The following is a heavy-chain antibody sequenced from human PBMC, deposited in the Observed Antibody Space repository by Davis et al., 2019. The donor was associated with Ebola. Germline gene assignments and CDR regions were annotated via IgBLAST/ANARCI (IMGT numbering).Heavy chain of an antibody. J-gene: IGHJ4*02. CDR1: GGSISSYY. V-gene: IGHV4-59*01. Sequence: LETLSLTCTVSGGSISSYYWSWIRQPPGKGLEWIGYIYYSGSTNYNPSLKSRVTISVDTSKNQFSLKLSSVTAADTAVYYCARVGPQEEGLDYWGQGTLVTVSS. CDR3: ARVGPQEEGLDY. CDR2: IYYSGST.